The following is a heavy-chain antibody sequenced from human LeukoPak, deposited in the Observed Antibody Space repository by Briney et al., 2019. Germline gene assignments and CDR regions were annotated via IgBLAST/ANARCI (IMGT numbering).Heavy chain of an antibody. CDR2: IYYSGST. J-gene: IGHJ4*02. V-gene: IGHV4-59*01. D-gene: IGHD5-18*01. CDR3: AREAMYSYGNNFDY. Sequence: SETLSLTCTVSGGSISSYYWSWLRQPPGKGLEGIGYIYYSGSTNYNPSLKSRVTISVDTSKNQFSLKLSSVTAADTAVYHCAREAMYSYGNNFDYWGQGTLVTVSS. CDR1: GGSISSYY.